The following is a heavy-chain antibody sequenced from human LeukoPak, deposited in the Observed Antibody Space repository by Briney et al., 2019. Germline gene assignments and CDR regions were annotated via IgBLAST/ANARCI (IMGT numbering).Heavy chain of an antibody. V-gene: IGHV4-31*03. D-gene: IGHD2-21*02. CDR1: GGSISSGGYY. J-gene: IGHJ1*01. CDR3: AREASLGGDPY. Sequence: PSQTLSLTCTVSGGSISSGGYYWSWIRQHPGKGLEWIGYIYYSGSTYYNPSLKSRVTISLDTSKNQFSLKLSSVTAADTAVYYCAREASLGGDPYWGQGTLVTVSS. CDR2: IYYSGST.